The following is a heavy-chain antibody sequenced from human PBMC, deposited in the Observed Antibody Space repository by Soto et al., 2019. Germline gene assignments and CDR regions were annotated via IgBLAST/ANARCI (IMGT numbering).Heavy chain of an antibody. V-gene: IGHV3-23*01. J-gene: IGHJ6*02. Sequence: GGSLRLSCAASGFTFSSYAMSWVRQAPGKGLEWVSAISGSGGSTYYADSVKGRFTISRDNSKNTLYLQMNSLRAEDTAVYYCAKWLVTPNYYYYGMDVWGQGTTVTVSS. CDR1: GFTFSSYA. CDR2: ISGSGGST. D-gene: IGHD6-19*01. CDR3: AKWLVTPNYYYYGMDV.